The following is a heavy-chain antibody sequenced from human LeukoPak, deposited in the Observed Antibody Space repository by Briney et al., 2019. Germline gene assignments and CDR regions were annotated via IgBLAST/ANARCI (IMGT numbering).Heavy chain of an antibody. J-gene: IGHJ5*02. CDR3: ARGPRNDP. CDR2: VHPNSGNT. CDR1: GYPFTTWE. D-gene: IGHD1-14*01. V-gene: IGHV1-8*01. Sequence: AASVNVSCKSSGYPFTTWEINWVRQAAGQGLEWMGWVHPNSGNTAYAQKFQGRVTMTRDTSISTAYMELSGLRDTAVCFCARGPRNDPWGQGTLVTVSS.